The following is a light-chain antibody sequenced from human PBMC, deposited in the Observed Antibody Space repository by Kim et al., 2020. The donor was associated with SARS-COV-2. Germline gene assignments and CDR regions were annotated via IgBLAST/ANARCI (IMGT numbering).Light chain of an antibody. CDR1: QGISNY. Sequence: DIQMTQSPSSLSASVGDRVTITCRASQGISNYLARYQQKPGKVPSLLIYAASTLQSGVPSRFSGSGSGTDFTLTISSLQPEDVATYYCQKYNSAPPLTFGGGTKVDIK. V-gene: IGKV1-27*01. CDR2: AAS. CDR3: QKYNSAPPLT. J-gene: IGKJ4*01.